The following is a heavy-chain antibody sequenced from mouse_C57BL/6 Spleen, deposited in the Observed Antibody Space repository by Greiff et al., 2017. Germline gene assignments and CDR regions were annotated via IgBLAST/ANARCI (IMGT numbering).Heavy chain of an antibody. Sequence: VQLKESGGGLVKPGGSLKLSCAASGFTFSSYAMSWVRQTPEKRLEWVATISDGGSYTYYPDNVKGRFTISRDNAKNNLYLQMSQLKSEDTAMYYCAREGDDYGGFADWGQGTLVTVSA. CDR1: GFTFSSYA. D-gene: IGHD2-4*01. V-gene: IGHV5-4*01. CDR3: AREGDDYGGFAD. CDR2: ISDGGSYT. J-gene: IGHJ3*01.